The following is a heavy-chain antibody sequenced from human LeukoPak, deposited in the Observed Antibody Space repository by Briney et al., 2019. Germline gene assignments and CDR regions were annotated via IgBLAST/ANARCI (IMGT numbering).Heavy chain of an antibody. Sequence: GGSLRLSCAASGFTISTNHMSWVRQAPGKGLEWVSIFYSGGNTYYAVSAKGRFTISRDSSKNPLYLQMKRLSAEDTAVYYCAKGGGYEAQYYYYYLDVWGKGTTVTISS. CDR2: FYSGGNT. CDR1: GFTISTNH. CDR3: AKGGGYEAQYYYYYLDV. V-gene: IGHV3-66*01. J-gene: IGHJ6*03. D-gene: IGHD5-12*01.